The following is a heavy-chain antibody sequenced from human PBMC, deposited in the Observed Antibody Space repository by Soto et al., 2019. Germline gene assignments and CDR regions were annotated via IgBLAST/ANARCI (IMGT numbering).Heavy chain of an antibody. Sequence: PGGSLRLSCAASGFTFSNAWMNWVRQAPGKGLEWVGRIKSKTDGGTTDYAAPVKGRFTISRDDSKNTLYLQMNSLKTEDTAVNYCTTDPVTMIVVVPSSGWGQGTLVTSPQ. D-gene: IGHD3-22*01. V-gene: IGHV3-15*07. J-gene: IGHJ4*02. CDR2: IKSKTDGGTT. CDR3: TTDPVTMIVVVPSSG. CDR1: GFTFSNAW.